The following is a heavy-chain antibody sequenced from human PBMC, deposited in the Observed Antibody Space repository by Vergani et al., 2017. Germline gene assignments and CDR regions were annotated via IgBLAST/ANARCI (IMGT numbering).Heavy chain of an antibody. J-gene: IGHJ6*02. CDR3: ARGRQWRLTEYLYGMDV. CDR2: INTNSGNT. CDR1: GYTFTNCP. V-gene: IGHV7-4-1*02. D-gene: IGHD6-19*01. Sequence: QVQLLQSGSELKKPGASVRISCEASGYTFTNCPLIWVRQAAGQGREFMGWINTNSGNTTYAPGFTGRFVFTLDISVSTAYLQISGLKAEDSAVYYCARGRQWRLTEYLYGMDVWGQGTTVTVSS.